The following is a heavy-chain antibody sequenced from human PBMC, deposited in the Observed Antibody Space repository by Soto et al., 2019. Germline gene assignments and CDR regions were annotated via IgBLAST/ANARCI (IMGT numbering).Heavy chain of an antibody. D-gene: IGHD3-16*01. J-gene: IGHJ4*02. CDR2: VAYDGMSK. CDR3: AKESEQYYFDY. Sequence: QVQLVESGGGVVRPGRSLTVSCAASGFTFSTYGMHWVRQAPGQGLEWVAIVAYDGMSKYYADSVKGRCTISRDNSENTLYLQMNSLRVEDTAVYYGAKESEQYYFDYWGQGALVTVSS. CDR1: GFTFSTYG. V-gene: IGHV3-30*18.